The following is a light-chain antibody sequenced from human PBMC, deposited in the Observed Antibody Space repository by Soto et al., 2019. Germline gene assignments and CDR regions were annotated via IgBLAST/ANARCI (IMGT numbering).Light chain of an antibody. CDR2: RDY. Sequence: SYELTQPLSVSVALGQTATITCGGNNIGGKNVHWYQQKPGQAPVLVIYRDYNRPSGIPEGFSGSNSGHTATLTISRVQPGDEADYYCQVWDNRGYVFGTGTKV. CDR3: QVWDNRGYV. CDR1: NIGGKN. V-gene: IGLV3-9*01. J-gene: IGLJ1*01.